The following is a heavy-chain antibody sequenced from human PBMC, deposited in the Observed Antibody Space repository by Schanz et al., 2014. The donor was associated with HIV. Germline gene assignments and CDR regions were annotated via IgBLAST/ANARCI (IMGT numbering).Heavy chain of an antibody. CDR1: GFTFSSYS. CDR2: ISSSSSYI. V-gene: IGHV3-21*04. Sequence: EVQLVESGGGLVKPGGSLRLSCAASGFTFSSYSMNWVRQAPGKGLEWVSSISSSSSYIYYADSVKGRFTISRDNSKNTLYLQMNSLRAEDTAVYYCALSRPSGYGGSWYFDLWGRGTLVAVSS. J-gene: IGHJ2*01. D-gene: IGHD2-15*01. CDR3: ALSRPSGYGGSWYFDL.